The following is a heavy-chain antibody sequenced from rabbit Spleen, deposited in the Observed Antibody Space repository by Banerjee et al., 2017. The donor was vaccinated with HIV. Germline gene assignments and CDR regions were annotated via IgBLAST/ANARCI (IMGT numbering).Heavy chain of an antibody. CDR3: TRGIVPWLGRTRFDL. D-gene: IGHD3-1*01. J-gene: IGHJ3*01. Sequence: QLTETGGGLVQPGGSLTLSCTASGIAFTNYYISWVRQPPGKGLRWIWIIYAARSSADYACGGSERVTITSYNAQCTVDLKLIGLTAADTAANCCTRGIVPWLGRTRFDLWGPGTLVTVS. V-gene: IGHV1S7*01. CDR1: GIAFTNYY. CDR2: IYAARSSA.